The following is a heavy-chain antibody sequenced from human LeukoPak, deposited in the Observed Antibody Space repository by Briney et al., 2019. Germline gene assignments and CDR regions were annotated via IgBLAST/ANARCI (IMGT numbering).Heavy chain of an antibody. Sequence: GTSLRLSCAASGFIFSGYGMHWVRQAPGKGLEWVALMSHDGNYKHYADSVKGRFTISRDNAKNSLYLQMNSLRAEDTAVYYCARVGRGYSYGYGVDYWGQGTLVTVSS. V-gene: IGHV3-30*03. CDR2: MSHDGNYK. J-gene: IGHJ4*02. D-gene: IGHD5-18*01. CDR3: ARVGRGYSYGYGVDY. CDR1: GFIFSGYG.